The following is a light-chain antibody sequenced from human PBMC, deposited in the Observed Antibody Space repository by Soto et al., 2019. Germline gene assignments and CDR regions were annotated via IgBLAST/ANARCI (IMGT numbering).Light chain of an antibody. J-gene: IGLJ3*02. Sequence: QSVLTQPASVSGSPGQSITISCTETSSDVGSYNLVSWYQQHPGKAPKLMIYEGSKRPSGVSNRFSGSKSGNTASLTISGLQAEDEADYYCCSYAGSSPSKVFGGGTKLTVL. V-gene: IGLV2-23*01. CDR2: EGS. CDR3: CSYAGSSPSKV. CDR1: SSDVGSYNL.